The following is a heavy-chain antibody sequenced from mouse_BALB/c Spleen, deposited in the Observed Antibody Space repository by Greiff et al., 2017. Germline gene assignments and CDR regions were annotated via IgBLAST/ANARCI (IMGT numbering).Heavy chain of an antibody. V-gene: IGHV2-9*02. Sequence: VKLVESGPGLVAPSQSLSITCTVSGFSLTSYGVHWVRQPPGKGLEWLGVIWAGGSTNYNSALMSRLSISKDNSKSQVFLKMNSLQTDDTAMYYCARDMITTGRFAYWGQGTLVTVSA. CDR3: ARDMITTGRFAY. J-gene: IGHJ3*01. CDR2: IWAGGST. CDR1: GFSLTSYG. D-gene: IGHD2-4*01.